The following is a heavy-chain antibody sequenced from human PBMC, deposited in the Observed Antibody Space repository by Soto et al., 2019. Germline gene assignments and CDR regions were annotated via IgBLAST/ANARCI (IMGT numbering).Heavy chain of an antibody. Sequence: ASVKVSCKASGYTFTSYYMHWVRQAPGQGLEWMGIINPSGGSTSYAQKFQGRVTMTRDTSTSTVYMELSSLRSEDTAVYYCARGMWDILVVVAATDEYYFDYSGQATLVTVSS. V-gene: IGHV1-46*03. J-gene: IGHJ4*02. CDR1: GYTFTSYY. CDR2: INPSGGST. D-gene: IGHD2-15*01. CDR3: ARGMWDILVVVAATDEYYFDY.